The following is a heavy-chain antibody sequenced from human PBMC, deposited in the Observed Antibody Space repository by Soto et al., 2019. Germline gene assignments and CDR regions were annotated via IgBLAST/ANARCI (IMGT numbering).Heavy chain of an antibody. V-gene: IGHV3-11*01. CDR3: AKDRINRSAIVTEPIFDY. CDR1: GFTFSDYY. J-gene: IGHJ4*02. Sequence: GGSLRLSCAASGFTFSDYYMSWIRQAPGKGLEWVSYISSSGSTIYYADSVKGRFTISRDNAKNSLYLQMNSLRAEDTAVYYCAKDRINRSAIVTEPIFDYWGQGTLVTDSS. CDR2: ISSSGSTI. D-gene: IGHD3-16*02.